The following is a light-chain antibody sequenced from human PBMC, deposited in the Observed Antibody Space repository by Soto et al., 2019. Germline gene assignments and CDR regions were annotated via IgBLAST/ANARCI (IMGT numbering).Light chain of an antibody. J-gene: IGLJ1*01. CDR1: SSDIGHYNY. CDR3: CSYTTTTSRV. V-gene: IGLV2-14*03. CDR2: DVS. Sequence: QSALTQPASVSGSPGQSITISCTGTSSDIGHYNYVSWYQQHPGNAPKLIIYDVSIRALGVSDRFSGSKSGNTASLTISGLQAEDEADYHCCSYTTTTSRVFGTGTKVTVL.